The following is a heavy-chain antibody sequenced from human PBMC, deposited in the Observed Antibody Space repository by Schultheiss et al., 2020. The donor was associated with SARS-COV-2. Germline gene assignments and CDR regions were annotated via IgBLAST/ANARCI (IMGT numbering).Heavy chain of an antibody. Sequence: SQTLSLTCTVSGGSISSSSYYWGWIRQPPGKGLEWIGSIYYSGSTYYNPSLKSRVTISVDTSKNQFSLKLSSVTAADTAVYYCARDGFQDWTQTGYYYMDVWGKGTTVTVSS. D-gene: IGHD3/OR15-3a*01. V-gene: IGHV4-39*07. CDR3: ARDGFQDWTQTGYYYMDV. CDR2: IYYSGST. CDR1: GGSISSSSYY. J-gene: IGHJ6*03.